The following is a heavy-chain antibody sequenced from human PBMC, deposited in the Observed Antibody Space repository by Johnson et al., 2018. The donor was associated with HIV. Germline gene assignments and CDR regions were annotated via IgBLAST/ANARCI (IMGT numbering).Heavy chain of an antibody. J-gene: IGHJ3*02. CDR1: GFFFSDSW. D-gene: IGHD5-24*01. CDR3: AKAQLLADYCFNI. Sequence: VQLVESGGGLVQPGGSLRLSCAASGFFFSDSWMHWVRQAPGKGLVWVSRINSDGSSTSYADSVKGRFTISRDNARNTLYLQMNSLRVEDAATYYCAKAQLLADYCFNIWGQGTVVTVSS. CDR2: INSDGSST. V-gene: IGHV3-74*01.